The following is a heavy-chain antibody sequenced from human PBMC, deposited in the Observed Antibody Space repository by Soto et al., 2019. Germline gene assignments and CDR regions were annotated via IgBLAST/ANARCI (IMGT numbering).Heavy chain of an antibody. CDR1: GFTFSSFW. V-gene: IGHV3-74*01. CDR2: INTDGSST. J-gene: IGHJ4*02. D-gene: IGHD5-18*01. Sequence: EVQLVESGGGLVQPGGSLRLSCAVSGFTFSSFWMHWVRQAPGEGLVWVSRINTDGSSTSYADSVKGRFTISRDNAKNTLYLQMNSLRVEDTAMYYSAKRGVYTFGLSYWGQGTLVTVSS. CDR3: AKRGVYTFGLSY.